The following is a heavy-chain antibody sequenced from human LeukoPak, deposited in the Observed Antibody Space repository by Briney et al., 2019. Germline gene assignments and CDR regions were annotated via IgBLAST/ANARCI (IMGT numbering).Heavy chain of an antibody. D-gene: IGHD2-2*01. CDR1: GFTFSSNW. Sequence: GGSLRLSCAASGFTFSSNWMHWVRQAPGTGLEWVAVISYDGSNKYYADSVKGRFTISRDNSKNTLYLQMNSLRAEDTAVYYCASSYEYQLLQGYFDYWGQGTLVTVSS. CDR2: ISYDGSNK. V-gene: IGHV3-30-3*01. CDR3: ASSYEYQLLQGYFDY. J-gene: IGHJ4*02.